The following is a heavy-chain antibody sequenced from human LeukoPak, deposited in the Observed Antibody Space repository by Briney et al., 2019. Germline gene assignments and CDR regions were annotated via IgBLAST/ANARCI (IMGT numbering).Heavy chain of an antibody. Sequence: GGSLRLSCAASGFTFRSYWMNWVRQAPGRGLEWVVNINQDGSEKYSVDSVRGRFTISRDNAKNSLYLHMNSLRPDDTAVYYCARDGLAAATLHWCFDLWGRGTLVTVSS. V-gene: IGHV3-7*01. J-gene: IGHJ2*01. CDR1: GFTFRSYW. CDR2: INQDGSEK. CDR3: ARDGLAAATLHWCFDL. D-gene: IGHD2-15*01.